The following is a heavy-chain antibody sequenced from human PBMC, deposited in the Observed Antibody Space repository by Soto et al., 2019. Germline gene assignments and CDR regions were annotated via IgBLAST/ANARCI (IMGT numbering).Heavy chain of an antibody. Sequence: SETLSLTCTVSGGSISSGGYYWSWIRQHPGKGLEWIGYIYYSGSTYYNPSLKSRVTISVDTSKNQFSLKLSSVTAADTVVYYCARGTYCSSTSCRAYWFDPRGQGTLVTVSS. J-gene: IGHJ5*02. CDR3: ARGTYCSSTSCRAYWFDP. CDR1: GGSISSGGYY. V-gene: IGHV4-31*03. D-gene: IGHD2-2*01. CDR2: IYYSGST.